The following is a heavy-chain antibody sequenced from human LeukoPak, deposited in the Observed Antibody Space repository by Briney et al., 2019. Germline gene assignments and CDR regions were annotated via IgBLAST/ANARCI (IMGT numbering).Heavy chain of an antibody. CDR2: INHSGST. D-gene: IGHD3-9*01. CDR1: GGSISSTSYY. V-gene: IGHV4-39*07. Sequence: SETLSLTCTVSGGSISSTSYYWGWIRQPPGKGLEWIGEINHSGSTNYNPSLKSRVTISVDTSKNQFSLKLSSVTAADTAVYYCAREILTGRDAFDIWGQGTMVTVSS. CDR3: AREILTGRDAFDI. J-gene: IGHJ3*02.